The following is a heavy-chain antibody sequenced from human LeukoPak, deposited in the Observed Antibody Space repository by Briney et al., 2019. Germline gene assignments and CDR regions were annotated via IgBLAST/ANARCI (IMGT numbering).Heavy chain of an antibody. CDR3: ATDGGYAADY. CDR2: IRTDGSST. CDR1: GFTFSSSW. D-gene: IGHD2-2*01. V-gene: IGHV3-74*01. Sequence: PGGSLRLSCAAYGFTFSSSWMHWVRQAPGKGLVWVSHIRTDGSSTTYADSVRGRFTISRDNAGNTVYLQMNGLRAEDTAVYYCATDGGYAADYWGQEVLVTVSS. J-gene: IGHJ4*02.